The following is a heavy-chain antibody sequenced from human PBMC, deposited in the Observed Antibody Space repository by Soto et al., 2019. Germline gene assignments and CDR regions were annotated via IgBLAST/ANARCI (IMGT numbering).Heavy chain of an antibody. CDR1: GGTFTSTA. CDR2: IIPVLGTP. V-gene: IGHV1-69*01. J-gene: IGHJ6*02. D-gene: IGHD6-13*01. Sequence: QVLLVQSSAEVKKPGSSVKVSCKASGGTFTSTAFIWVRQAPGQGLEWMGGIIPVLGTPTYAQKFQARLTVTADASTTTVHMELSSLSSDDTSVYYCASSAGPVPFLNYYGLNVWGQGTTVT. CDR3: ASSAGPVPFLNYYGLNV.